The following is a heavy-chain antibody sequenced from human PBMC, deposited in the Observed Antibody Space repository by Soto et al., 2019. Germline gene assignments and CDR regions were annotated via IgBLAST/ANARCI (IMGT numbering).Heavy chain of an antibody. V-gene: IGHV4-34*01. CDR2: INHSGST. Sequence: QVQLQQWGAGLLKPSETLSLTCAVYGGSFSGYYWSWIRQPPGKGLEWIGEINHSGSTNYNPSLKSPVTISVDTSKNQFSLKLSSVTAADTAVYYCARRRRRTAIPLGYGMDVWGQGTTVTVSS. J-gene: IGHJ6*02. D-gene: IGHD5-18*01. CDR1: GGSFSGYY. CDR3: ARRRRRTAIPLGYGMDV.